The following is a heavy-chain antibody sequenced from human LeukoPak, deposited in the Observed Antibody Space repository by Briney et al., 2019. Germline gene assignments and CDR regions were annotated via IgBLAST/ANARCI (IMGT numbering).Heavy chain of an antibody. CDR3: ATPLMGYDAFDI. Sequence: GGSLRLSCAASGFTFNRHWMHWVRQAPGKGLVWVSRINSDGTSTSYADSVKGRFTISRDNAKNTLYLQMNSLRAEDTAVYYCATPLMGYDAFDIWGQGTKVTVSS. J-gene: IGHJ3*02. CDR1: GFTFNRHW. V-gene: IGHV3-74*01. CDR2: INSDGTST. D-gene: IGHD2-8*01.